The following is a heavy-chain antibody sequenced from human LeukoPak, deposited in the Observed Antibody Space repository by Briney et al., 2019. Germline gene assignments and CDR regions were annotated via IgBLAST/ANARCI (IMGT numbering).Heavy chain of an antibody. D-gene: IGHD3-22*01. J-gene: IGHJ2*01. CDR2: IHTTGST. CDR3: ARDRYYYDSSGYYYAWYFDL. CDR1: GGSISSYY. Sequence: PSETLSLTCTVSGGSISSYYWSWIRQPAGKGLEWIGRIHTTGSTNYNPSLKSRVTMSVDTSKNQFSLKLSSVTAADTALYYCARDRYYYDSSGYYYAWYFDLRGRGTLVTVSS. V-gene: IGHV4-4*07.